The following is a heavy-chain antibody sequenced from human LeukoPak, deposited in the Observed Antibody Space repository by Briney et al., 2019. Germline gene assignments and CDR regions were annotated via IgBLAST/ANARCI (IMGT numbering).Heavy chain of an antibody. D-gene: IGHD2-2*01. CDR2: IRSKANSYAT. Sequence: GGSLRLSCAASGFTFSGSAMHWVRQASGKGLEWVGRIRSKANSYATAYAAPVKGRFTISRDDSKNTAYLQMNSLKTEDTAVYYCTRDNCSSTSCYDYWGQGTLVTVSS. J-gene: IGHJ4*02. CDR1: GFTFSGSA. V-gene: IGHV3-73*01. CDR3: TRDNCSSTSCYDY.